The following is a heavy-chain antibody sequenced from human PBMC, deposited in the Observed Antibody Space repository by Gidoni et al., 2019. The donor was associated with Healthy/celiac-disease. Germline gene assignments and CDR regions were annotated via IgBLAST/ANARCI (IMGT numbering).Heavy chain of an antibody. D-gene: IGHD3-10*01. CDR1: GVTFSSYE. J-gene: IGHJ4*02. V-gene: IGHV3-48*03. CDR3: ARAEGRGALDY. Sequence: EVQLVESGGGLVQPGGSLRLSCAASGVTFSSYEMNWVRQAPGKGLEGVSYISSGGGTIYYANSVQCRFTISRDTAKTSLYLQMTGLRAEDTAVYYCARAEGRGALDYWGQGTLVTVSS. CDR2: ISSGGGTI.